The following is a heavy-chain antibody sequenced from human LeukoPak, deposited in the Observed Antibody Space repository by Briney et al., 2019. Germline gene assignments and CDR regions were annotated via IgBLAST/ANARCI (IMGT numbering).Heavy chain of an antibody. CDR3: AVSIAARPVYYYMEV. CDR2: INPSGGST. J-gene: IGHJ6*03. CDR1: GYTFTSYY. Sequence: GASVKVSCKASGYTFTSYYMHWVRQAPGQGLEWMGIINPSGGSTNYAQKFQGRVTITADESTSTAYMELSSLRSEDTAVYYCAVSIAARPVYYYMEVWGKGTTVTVSS. V-gene: IGHV1-46*01. D-gene: IGHD2-2*01.